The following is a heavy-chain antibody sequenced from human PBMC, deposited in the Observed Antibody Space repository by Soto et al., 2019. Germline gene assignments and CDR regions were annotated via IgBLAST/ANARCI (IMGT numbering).Heavy chain of an antibody. D-gene: IGHD6-19*01. CDR3: SRFIMVGGWFDPNYYHGMDV. V-gene: IGHV1-18*01. CDR2: ISGYNVNT. Sequence: QVQLVQSGAEVKKPGASVTVSCKTSGYTFSNYGINWVRQAPGQGLEWMGWISGYNVNTNYAQTVQGRVTMNTDTSTGTVYMELRSLKSDDTAIYYCSRFIMVGGWFDPNYYHGMDVWGQGTTVTVSS. CDR1: GYTFSNYG. J-gene: IGHJ6*02.